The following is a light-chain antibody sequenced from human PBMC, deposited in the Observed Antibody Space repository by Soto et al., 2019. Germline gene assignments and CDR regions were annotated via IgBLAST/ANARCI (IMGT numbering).Light chain of an antibody. J-gene: IGKJ1*01. CDR2: GAS. Sequence: EIVLTQSPGTLSLSPGERATLSCRASQSVSSYFAWYQQKPGQAPRLLIYGASNRATGIPDRFSGSGSGTDFTLTISRLEPEDFAVYYCQQYGSLPRTFGQGTKVEIK. V-gene: IGKV3-20*01. CDR1: QSVSSY. CDR3: QQYGSLPRT.